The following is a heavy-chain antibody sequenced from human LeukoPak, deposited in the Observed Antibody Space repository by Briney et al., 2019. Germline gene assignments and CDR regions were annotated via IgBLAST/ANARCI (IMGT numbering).Heavy chain of an antibody. J-gene: IGHJ4*02. CDR2: IYYSGST. Sequence: PSETLSLTCTVSGGSITSAGDFWSWIRQHPEKGLEFVGYIYYSGSTYYNPSLQSRMTISADTSKNQFSLNLNSVTAADTAVYFCARGVAGPSSFDYWGQGTLITVSS. CDR3: ARGVAGPSSFDY. D-gene: IGHD6-19*01. CDR1: GGSITSAGDF. V-gene: IGHV4-31*03.